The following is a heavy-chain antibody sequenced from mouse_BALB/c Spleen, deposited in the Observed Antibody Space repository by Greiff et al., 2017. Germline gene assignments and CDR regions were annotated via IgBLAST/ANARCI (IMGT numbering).Heavy chain of an antibody. D-gene: IGHD2-3*01. CDR3: AREAGYYAWFAY. CDR2: ISYSGST. Sequence: EVKLMESGPGLVKPSQSLSLTCTVTGYSITSDYAWNWIRQFPGNKLEWMGYISYSGSTSYNPSLKSRISITRDTSKNQFFLQLNSVTTEDTATYYCAREAGYYAWFAYWGQGTLVTVSA. CDR1: GYSITSDYA. V-gene: IGHV3-2*02. J-gene: IGHJ3*01.